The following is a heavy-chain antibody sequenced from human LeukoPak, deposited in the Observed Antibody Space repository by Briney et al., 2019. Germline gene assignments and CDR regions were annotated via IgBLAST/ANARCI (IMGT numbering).Heavy chain of an antibody. D-gene: IGHD3-3*01. Sequence: GGSLRLSCAASGFTFSSYAMSWVRQAPGKGLEWVSAISGSGGSTYYADSVEGRFTISRDNSKNTLHLQMNSLRAEDTAVYYCAKGDYDFWRSYYYYYGMDVWGQGTTVTVSS. V-gene: IGHV3-23*01. J-gene: IGHJ6*02. CDR1: GFTFSSYA. CDR3: AKGDYDFWRSYYYYYGMDV. CDR2: ISGSGGST.